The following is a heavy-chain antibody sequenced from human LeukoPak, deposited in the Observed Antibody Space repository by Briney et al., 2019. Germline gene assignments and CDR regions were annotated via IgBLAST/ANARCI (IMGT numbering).Heavy chain of an antibody. CDR2: IRGTGTTT. J-gene: IGHJ4*02. CDR1: GFTFSVDA. CDR3: AKVSWLGTLPSYHFDS. D-gene: IGHD6-19*01. V-gene: IGHV3-23*01. Sequence: GGSLRLSCAASGFTFSVDAMSCVRQAPRKGLEWVSAIRGTGTTTVYAASVKGRFTIARDNSKNTADLQMNSLRAEDTAVYYCAKVSWLGTLPSYHFDSWGQGTQVTVSS.